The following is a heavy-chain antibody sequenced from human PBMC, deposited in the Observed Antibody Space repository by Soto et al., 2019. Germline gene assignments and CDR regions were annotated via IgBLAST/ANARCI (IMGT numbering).Heavy chain of an antibody. D-gene: IGHD6-13*01. CDR3: ARDIAAAGKAGKWFDP. V-gene: IGHV4-59*12. Sequence: PSETLSLTCTVSGGSISSYYWSWIRQPPGKGLEWIGYIYYSGSTNYNPSLKSRVTISVDTSKNQFSLKLSSVTAADTAVYYCARDIAAAGKAGKWFDPWGQGTLVNVS. J-gene: IGHJ5*02. CDR2: IYYSGST. CDR1: GGSISSYY.